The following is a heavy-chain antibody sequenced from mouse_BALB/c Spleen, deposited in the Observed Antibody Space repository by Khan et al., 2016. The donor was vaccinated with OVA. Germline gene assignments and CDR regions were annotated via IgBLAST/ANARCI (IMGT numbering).Heavy chain of an antibody. J-gene: IGHJ4*01. CDR2: INPYNGDT. CDR3: ARSYYDYDGTMDY. D-gene: IGHD2-4*01. Sequence: VQLQQSGPELVKPGASVKISCKASGYSFTGYFMNWVMQSHGKSLEWIGRINPYNGDTFYNQKFKGKATLTVDKSSSTAHMELRSLASEDSAVYYCARSYYDYDGTMDYWGQGTSVTVAS. V-gene: IGHV1-20*02. CDR1: GYSFTGYF.